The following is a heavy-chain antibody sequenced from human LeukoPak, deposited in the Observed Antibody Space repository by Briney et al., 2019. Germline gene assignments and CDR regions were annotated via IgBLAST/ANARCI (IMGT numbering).Heavy chain of an antibody. V-gene: IGHV4-59*01. Sequence: SETLSLTCTVSGGSISSYYWSWIRQPPGKGLEWIGYIYYSGSTNYNPSLKSRVTISVDTSKNQFSLKLSSVTAAGTAVYYCARGGGYCSGGSCHIDYWGQGTLVTVSS. CDR2: IYYSGST. J-gene: IGHJ4*02. CDR3: ARGGGYCSGGSCHIDY. D-gene: IGHD2-15*01. CDR1: GGSISSYY.